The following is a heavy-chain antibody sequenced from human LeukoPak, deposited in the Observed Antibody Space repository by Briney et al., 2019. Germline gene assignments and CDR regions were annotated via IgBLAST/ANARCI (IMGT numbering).Heavy chain of an antibody. Sequence: ASVKVSCKASGYTFTGYYMHWVRQAPGQGLEWMVRINPNSGGTNYAQKFQGRVTMTRDTSISTAYMELRRLRSDDTAVYYCARDKRRGAAGDYWGQGTLVTVSS. D-gene: IGHD6-13*01. J-gene: IGHJ4*02. CDR2: INPNSGGT. V-gene: IGHV1-2*06. CDR3: ARDKRRGAAGDY. CDR1: GYTFTGYY.